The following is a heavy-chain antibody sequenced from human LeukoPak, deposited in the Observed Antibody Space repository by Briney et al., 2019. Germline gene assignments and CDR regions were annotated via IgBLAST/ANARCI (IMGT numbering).Heavy chain of an antibody. J-gene: IGHJ4*02. D-gene: IGHD1-26*01. CDR1: GGSISGTNW. CDR3: SRESGPFSPFGF. CDR2: TSLRGLT. V-gene: IGHV4-4*02. Sequence: PSRTLSLTCGFSGGSISGTNWWSWVRQPPRQWLEWMGETSLRGLTNYNSSPRSRLTISLDESKNQVSLNLTSVTSADTAVYYCSRESGPFSPFGFWGQGTLVSVHS.